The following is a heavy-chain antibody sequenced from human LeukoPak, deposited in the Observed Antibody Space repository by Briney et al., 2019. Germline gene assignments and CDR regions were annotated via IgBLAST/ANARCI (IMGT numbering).Heavy chain of an antibody. Sequence: SETLSLTCAVSGYSISSGYYWGWIRQPPGKGLEWIASMYHSGSTYYNPSLKSRVTLSVDTSKNQFSLKMSSVTAADTAVYYWGRDRSGGYSVDYWGQGTLVTVS. J-gene: IGHJ4*02. CDR1: GYSISSGYY. CDR3: GRDRSGGYSVDY. CDR2: MYHSGST. D-gene: IGHD1-26*01. V-gene: IGHV4-38-2*02.